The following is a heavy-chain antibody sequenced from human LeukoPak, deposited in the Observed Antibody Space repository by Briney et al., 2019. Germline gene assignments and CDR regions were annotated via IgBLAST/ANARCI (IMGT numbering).Heavy chain of an antibody. CDR1: GFTFSNAW. CDR2: IKRKGDDGTI. Sequence: GASLRLSCAASGFTFSNAWMSWVRQAPGRGLEWVGRIKRKGDDGTIDYAAPVKGRLSISRDDSKNTLYLQMNSLKSEDTAVYYCTAGTGRSDFDYWGQGTLVTVSS. V-gene: IGHV3-15*01. CDR3: TAGTGRSDFDY. J-gene: IGHJ4*02. D-gene: IGHD3/OR15-3a*01.